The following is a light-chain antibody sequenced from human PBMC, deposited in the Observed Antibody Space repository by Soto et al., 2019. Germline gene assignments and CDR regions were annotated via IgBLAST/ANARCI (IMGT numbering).Light chain of an antibody. Sequence: EIVLTQSPATLSVSPGERATLSCRASQSVSSNLAWYQQKPGQAPRLLMYGASTRATGIPVRFSGSASGTDFTLTTSSLEPEDFAVYYCQQRSNWPRTWTFGQGTKVDIK. CDR3: QQRSNWPRTWT. V-gene: IGKV3-11*01. CDR1: QSVSSN. J-gene: IGKJ1*01. CDR2: GAS.